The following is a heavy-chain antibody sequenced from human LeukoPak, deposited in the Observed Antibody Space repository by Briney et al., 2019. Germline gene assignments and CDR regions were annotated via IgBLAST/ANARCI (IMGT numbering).Heavy chain of an antibody. CDR3: AREGGYDQIDY. Sequence: PSETLSLTCTVSGGSISSNNYYWSWIRQPAGKGLEWIGRIYTSGSTNYNPSLKSRVTISVDTSKNQFSLKLSSVAAADTAVYYCAREGGYDQIDYWGQGTLVTVSS. V-gene: IGHV4-61*02. J-gene: IGHJ4*02. D-gene: IGHD5-12*01. CDR1: GGSISSNNYY. CDR2: IYTSGST.